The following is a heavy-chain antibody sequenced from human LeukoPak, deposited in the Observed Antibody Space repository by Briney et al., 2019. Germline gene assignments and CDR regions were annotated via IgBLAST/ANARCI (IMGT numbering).Heavy chain of an antibody. V-gene: IGHV4-39*07. CDR2: IYYSGST. D-gene: IGHD6-13*01. Sequence: SETLSLTCTVSGGSISSSSYYWGWIRQPPGKGLEWIGSIYYSGSTYYNPSLKSRVTISVDTSKNQFSLKLSSVTAADTAVYYCARGGGDSSSWYYFDYWGQGTLVTVSS. CDR3: ARGGGDSSSWYYFDY. CDR1: GGSISSSSYY. J-gene: IGHJ4*02.